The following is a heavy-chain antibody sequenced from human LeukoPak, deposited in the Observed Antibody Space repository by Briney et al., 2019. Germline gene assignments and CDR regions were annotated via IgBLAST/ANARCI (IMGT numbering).Heavy chain of an antibody. CDR2: ISYDGSNK. CDR1: GFTFSSYA. J-gene: IGHJ4*02. V-gene: IGHV3-30-3*01. CDR3: ARDGNDDPSFDY. D-gene: IGHD1-1*01. Sequence: GGSLRLSCAASGFTFSSYAMHWVRQAPGKGLEWVAVISYDGSNKYYADSVKGRFTISRDNSKNTLYLQMNSLRAEDTAVYYCARDGNDDPSFDYWDQGTLVTVSS.